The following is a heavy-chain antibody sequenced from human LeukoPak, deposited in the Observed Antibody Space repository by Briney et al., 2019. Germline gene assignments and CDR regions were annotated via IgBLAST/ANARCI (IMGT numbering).Heavy chain of an antibody. V-gene: IGHV1-46*01. J-gene: IGHJ6*02. Sequence: ASVKVSCKASGYTFTSYYMHWVRQAPGQGLEWMGIINPSGGSTSYAQKFQGRVTMTRDTSTSTVYMELSSLRSEDTAVYYCAIPPAGGGVPAAPDYYYYGMDVWGQGTTVTVSS. CDR3: AIPPAGGGVPAAPDYYYYGMDV. CDR1: GYTFTSYY. CDR2: INPSGGST. D-gene: IGHD2-2*01.